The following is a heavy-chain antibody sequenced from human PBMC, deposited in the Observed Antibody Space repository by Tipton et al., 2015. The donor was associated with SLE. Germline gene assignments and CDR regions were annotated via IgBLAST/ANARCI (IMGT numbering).Heavy chain of an antibody. CDR2: IYSGGRT. CDR1: GFTVSSNY. D-gene: IGHD6-13*01. Sequence: GSLRLSCAASGFTVSSNYMSWVRQAPGKGLEWVPLIYSGGRTYHADSVKGRFTISRDNSKNTLYLQMNSLRAEDTAVYYCAREASTSSWRDWYLDLWGRGTLVTVSS. CDR3: AREASTSSWRDWYLDL. J-gene: IGHJ2*01. V-gene: IGHV3-66*01.